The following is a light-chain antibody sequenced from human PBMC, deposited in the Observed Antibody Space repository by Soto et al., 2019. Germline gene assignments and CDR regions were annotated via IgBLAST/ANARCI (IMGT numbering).Light chain of an antibody. CDR3: SSYTTSSALQV. Sequence: QSVLTQPASVSGSPGQSITISCSGTISDFVLYNYVSWYQQHPGTAPKLMIYGVNNRPSGVSNRFSGSKSGNTASLTISGLQADDEADYYCSSYTTSSALQVFGTGTKVTVL. J-gene: IGLJ1*01. V-gene: IGLV2-14*01. CDR2: GVN. CDR1: ISDFVLYNY.